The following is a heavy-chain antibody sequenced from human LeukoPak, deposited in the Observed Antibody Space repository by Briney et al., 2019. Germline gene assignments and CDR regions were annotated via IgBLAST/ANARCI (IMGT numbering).Heavy chain of an antibody. V-gene: IGHV3-23*01. CDR3: AKAPVTTCRGAFCYPFDY. Sequence: PGGSLRLSCAASGFTLSSYAMSWVRQAPGKGLEWVSAISDTGNTYHADSVKGRFTISRDSSKNTLFRQMNRLRPEDAAVYYCAKAPVTTCRGAFCYPFDYWGLGTLVTVSS. J-gene: IGHJ4*02. CDR1: GFTLSSYA. CDR2: ISDTGNT. D-gene: IGHD2-15*01.